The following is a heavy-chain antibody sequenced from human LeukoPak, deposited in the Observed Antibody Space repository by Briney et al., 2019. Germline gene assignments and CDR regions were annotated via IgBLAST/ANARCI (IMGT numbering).Heavy chain of an antibody. J-gene: IGHJ3*02. Sequence: SETLSLTCTVSGGSISSSSYYWGWIRQPPGKGLEWIGSIYYSGSTYYNPSLKSRVTISVDRSKNQFSLKLSSVTAADTAVYYCARASYRGDKELRVLGAFDIWGQGTMVTVSS. D-gene: IGHD1-7*01. CDR3: ARASYRGDKELRVLGAFDI. CDR2: IYYSGST. V-gene: IGHV4-39*07. CDR1: GGSISSSSYY.